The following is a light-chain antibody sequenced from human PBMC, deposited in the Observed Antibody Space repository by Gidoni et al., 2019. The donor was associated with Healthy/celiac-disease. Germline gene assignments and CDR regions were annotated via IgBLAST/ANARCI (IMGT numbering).Light chain of an antibody. Sequence: DIVVTQSPDSLAGSLGERATINCKSSQSVLYSSNNKNYLAWYQQKPGQPPKLLIYWASTRESGVPDRFSGRGSGTDFTLPISSLQAEDVAVYYCQQYYSTRLTFGGGTKVEIK. J-gene: IGKJ4*01. CDR1: QSVLYSSNNKNY. CDR2: WAS. CDR3: QQYYSTRLT. V-gene: IGKV4-1*01.